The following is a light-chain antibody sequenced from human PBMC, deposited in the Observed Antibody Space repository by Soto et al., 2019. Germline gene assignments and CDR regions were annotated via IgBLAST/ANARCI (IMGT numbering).Light chain of an antibody. V-gene: IGLV2-14*01. J-gene: IGLJ3*02. CDR2: EVS. CDR3: SSYTTGNTK. Sequence: QSALTLRASVSGSPGQSITISCTGTSSDIGGYNFVSWYQQYPGKAPKVIIYEVSNRPSGVSNRFSGSKSGNTASLTISGLQAEDEADYYCSSYTTGNTKFGGGTKLTVL. CDR1: SSDIGGYNF.